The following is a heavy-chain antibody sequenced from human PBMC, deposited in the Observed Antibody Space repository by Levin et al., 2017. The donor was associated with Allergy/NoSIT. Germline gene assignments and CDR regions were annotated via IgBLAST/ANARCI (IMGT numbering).Heavy chain of an antibody. J-gene: IGHJ4*02. D-gene: IGHD3-16*01. Sequence: GGSLRLSCAASGFTFSSYAMHWVRQAPGKGLEWVAVISYDGSNKYYADSVKGRFTISRDNSKNTLYLQMNSLRAEDTAVYYCARDLGEPRGYWGQGTLVTVSS. V-gene: IGHV3-30*04. CDR2: ISYDGSNK. CDR3: ARDLGEPRGY. CDR1: GFTFSSYA.